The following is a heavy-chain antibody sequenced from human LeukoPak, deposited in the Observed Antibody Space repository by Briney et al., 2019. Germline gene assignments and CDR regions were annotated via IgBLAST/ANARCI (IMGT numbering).Heavy chain of an antibody. J-gene: IGHJ4*02. CDR3: ARQRGLTDY. D-gene: IGHD3/OR15-3a*01. V-gene: IGHV3-21*01. Sequence: GGSLRLSCAASGFTFSSYSMNWVRQAPGKGLEWVSSISSSSSYIHYADSVKGRFTISRDNAKNSLYLQMNSLRAEDTAVYYCARQRGLTDYWGQGTLVTVSS. CDR2: ISSSSSYI. CDR1: GFTFSSYS.